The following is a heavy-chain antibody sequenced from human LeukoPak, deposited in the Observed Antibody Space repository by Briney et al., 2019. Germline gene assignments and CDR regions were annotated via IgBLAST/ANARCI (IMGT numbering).Heavy chain of an antibody. V-gene: IGHV4-34*01. CDR3: ARDRGGLRWNHDAYYYYYMDV. CDR1: GGSFSGYY. D-gene: IGHD5-12*01. CDR2: INHSGST. J-gene: IGHJ6*03. Sequence: SETLSLTCAVYGGSFSGYYWSWIRQPPGRGLEWIGEINHSGSTNYNPSLKSRVTISVDTSKNQFSLKLSSVTAADTAVYYCARDRGGLRWNHDAYYYYYMDVWGKGTTVTISS.